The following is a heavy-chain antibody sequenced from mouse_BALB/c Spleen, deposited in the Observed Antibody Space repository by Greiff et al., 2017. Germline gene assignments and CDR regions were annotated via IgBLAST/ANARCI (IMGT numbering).Heavy chain of an antibody. V-gene: IGHV3-6*02. CDR2: ISYDGSN. Sequence: EESGPGLVKPSQSLSLTCSVTGYSITSGYYWNWIRQFPGNKLEWMGYISYDGSNNYNPSLKNRISITRDTSKNQFFLKLNSVTTEDTATYYCARDTTAYFDYWGQGTTLTVSS. CDR3: ARDTTAYFDY. CDR1: GYSITSGYY. D-gene: IGHD1-2*01. J-gene: IGHJ2*01.